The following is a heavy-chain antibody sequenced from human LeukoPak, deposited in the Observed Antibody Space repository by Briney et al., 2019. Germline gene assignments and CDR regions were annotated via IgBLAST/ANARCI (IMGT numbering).Heavy chain of an antibody. D-gene: IGHD3-22*01. J-gene: IGHJ4*02. CDR3: ARFYYYDSSGYLIDY. CDR1: GYTFTSHG. Sequence: ASVKVSCKASGYTFTSHGISWVRQAPGQGLEWMGWISTYNGNTNYAQKLQGRVTMTTDTSTSTAYMELRSLRSDDTAVYYCARFYYYDSSGYLIDYWGQGTLVTVSS. V-gene: IGHV1-18*01. CDR2: ISTYNGNT.